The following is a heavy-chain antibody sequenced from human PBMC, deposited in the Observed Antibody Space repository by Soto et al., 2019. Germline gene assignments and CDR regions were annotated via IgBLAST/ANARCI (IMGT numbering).Heavy chain of an antibody. J-gene: IGHJ4*02. D-gene: IGHD4-4*01. CDR1: GYSISSGHY. Sequence: SETLSLTCAVSGYSISSGHYWAWIRQPPGKGLEWIGSFYYTGSSYYNPSLKSRVSISVDTSKNQISLKLRFVTAADTAVYFCARVGPSDYSNFEYWGQGRLVTVSS. CDR3: ARVGPSDYSNFEY. V-gene: IGHV4-38-2*01. CDR2: FYYTGSS.